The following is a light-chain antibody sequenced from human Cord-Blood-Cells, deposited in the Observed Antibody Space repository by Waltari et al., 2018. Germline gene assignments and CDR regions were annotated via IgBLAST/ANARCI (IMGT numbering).Light chain of an antibody. J-gene: IGKJ5*01. CDR2: WAS. CDR1: QSVLYSSNNKNY. CDR3: QQKYSTPPVT. V-gene: IGKV4-1*01. Sequence: VITQSPDSLAVSLGEKATINCKSSQSVLYSSNNKNYLAWYQQKTGHPPRLRMYWASTREAEVPDRCSGSGSATDFTLTISSLQAEDVAVYYCQQKYSTPPVTSGQGTRV.